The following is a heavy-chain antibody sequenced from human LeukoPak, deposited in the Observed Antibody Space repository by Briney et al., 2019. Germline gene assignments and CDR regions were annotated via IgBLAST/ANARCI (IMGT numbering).Heavy chain of an antibody. CDR3: ARQGESYYYGSGSYLNWFDP. CDR1: GYSFTSYW. J-gene: IGHJ5*02. V-gene: IGHV5-51*01. CDR2: IYPGDSDT. Sequence: GESLKISCKGSGYSFTSYWIGWVRQMPGEGLEWMGIIYPGDSDTRYSPSFQGQVTISADKSISTAYLQWSSLKASDTAMYYCARQGESYYYGSGSYLNWFDPWGQGTLVTVSS. D-gene: IGHD3-10*01.